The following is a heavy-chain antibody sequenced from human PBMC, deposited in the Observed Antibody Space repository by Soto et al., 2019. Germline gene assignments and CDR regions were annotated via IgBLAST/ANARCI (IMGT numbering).Heavy chain of an antibody. D-gene: IGHD3-22*01. CDR3: ARGYYYDSSGYYYVYTWFDP. Sequence: PSQTLSLTCTVSGGSISSGPYYWSWIRQPPGNALAWIGYIYYSGSTYYNPSLKSRVTISVDTSKNQFSLKLSSVTAADTAVYYCARGYYYDSSGYYYVYTWFDPLGQGTLVTVSS. J-gene: IGHJ5*02. CDR2: IYYSGST. V-gene: IGHV4-30-4*01. CDR1: GGSISSGPYY.